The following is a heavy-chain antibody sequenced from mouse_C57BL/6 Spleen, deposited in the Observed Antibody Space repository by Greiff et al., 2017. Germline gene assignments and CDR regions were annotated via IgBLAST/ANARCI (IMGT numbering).Heavy chain of an antibody. J-gene: IGHJ4*01. CDR3: ARQRYGSSMDY. CDR2: ISSGGSYT. D-gene: IGHD1-1*01. V-gene: IGHV5-6*01. Sequence: EVKLVESGGDLVKPGGSLKLSCAASGFTFSSYGMSWVRQTPDKRLEWVATISSGGSYTYYPDSVKGRFTISRDNAKNTLYLQMSSLKSEDTAMYYCARQRYGSSMDYWGQGTSVTVSS. CDR1: GFTFSSYG.